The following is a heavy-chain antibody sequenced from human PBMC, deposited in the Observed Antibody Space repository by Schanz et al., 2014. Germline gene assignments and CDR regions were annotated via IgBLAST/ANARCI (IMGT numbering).Heavy chain of an antibody. CDR3: ARHGGYYDVLNSFDI. J-gene: IGHJ5*02. CDR2: VYFSGTT. Sequence: QVQLQQWGAGLLKPSETLSLTCAVYGGSFSGYYWTWIRQSPEEGLQYIGSVYFSGTTAYSPSLKGRVTISVDTSKNQFSLMLTSVTAADTAVYFCARHGGYYDVLNSFDIWGQGTLVTVSS. D-gene: IGHD3-16*01. V-gene: IGHV4-34*01. CDR1: GGSFSGYY.